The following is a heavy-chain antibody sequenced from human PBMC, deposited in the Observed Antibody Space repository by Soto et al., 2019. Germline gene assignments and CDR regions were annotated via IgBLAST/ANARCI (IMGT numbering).Heavy chain of an antibody. J-gene: IGHJ5*02. D-gene: IGHD6-25*01. Sequence: VQLVQSGTEVKKPGASLKVSCKASGYTSTNYGIAWVRQAPGQGLEWMGWISVYSGKTNYAQNVQVRLTMTTDTSTSTAYMELTNLRSDDTAVYYCARASGYLAHSPSVAYFDPWGQGTLVTVSS. CDR3: ARASGYLAHSPSVAYFDP. CDR1: GYTSTNYG. CDR2: ISVYSGKT. V-gene: IGHV1-18*01.